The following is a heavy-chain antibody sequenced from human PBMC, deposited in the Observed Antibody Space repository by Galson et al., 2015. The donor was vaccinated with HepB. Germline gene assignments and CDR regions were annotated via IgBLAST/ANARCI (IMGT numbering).Heavy chain of an antibody. J-gene: IGHJ6*02. D-gene: IGHD2-2*01. Sequence: SLRLSCAASGFTFDIYGMYWVRQAPGKGLEWVAGLSDDGSHEYYADSVKGRFTISRDKTKNTLNLQMHSLRAEDTAVYYCAKEYYPHIVVVPRVTPLLYAMDVWGQGTTVTVSS. V-gene: IGHV3-30*18. CDR3: AKEYYPHIVVVPRVTPLLYAMDV. CDR2: LSDDGSHE. CDR1: GFTFDIYG.